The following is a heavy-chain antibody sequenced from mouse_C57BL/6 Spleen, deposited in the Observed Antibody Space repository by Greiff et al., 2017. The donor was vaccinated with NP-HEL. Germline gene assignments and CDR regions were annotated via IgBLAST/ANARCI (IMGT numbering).Heavy chain of an antibody. CDR1: GYTFTSYW. V-gene: IGHV1-50*01. CDR2: IDPSDSYT. D-gene: IGHD1-1*01. J-gene: IGHJ2*01. Sequence: VQLQQSGAELVKPGASVKLSCKASGYTFTSYWMQWVKQRPGQGLEWIGEIDPSDSYTNYNQKFKGKATLTVDTSSSTAYMQLSSLTSEDSAVYYCARLASGSSEEYYFDYWGQGTTLTVSS. CDR3: ARLASGSSEEYYFDY.